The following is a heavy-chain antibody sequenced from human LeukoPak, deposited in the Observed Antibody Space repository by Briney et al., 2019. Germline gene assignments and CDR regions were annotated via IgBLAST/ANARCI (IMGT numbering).Heavy chain of an antibody. CDR2: INPSSSST. CDR3: ARDREHSSGWTAFDY. V-gene: IGHV1-46*01. J-gene: IGHJ4*02. Sequence: GASVKVSCKASGYTFTSYYIHWVRQAPGQGLEWMGTINPSSSSTSYAQKFQGRVTLTRDTSTSTAYMELSSLRSEDTAVYYCARDREHSSGWTAFDYWGQGTLVTVSS. D-gene: IGHD6-19*01. CDR1: GYTFTSYY.